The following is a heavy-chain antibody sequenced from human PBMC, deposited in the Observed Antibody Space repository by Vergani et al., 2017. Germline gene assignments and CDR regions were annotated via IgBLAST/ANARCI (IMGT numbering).Heavy chain of an antibody. CDR3: AKDRGYSNGWYGGYGMDV. D-gene: IGHD6-19*01. J-gene: IGHJ6*02. CDR1: GFTFDDYA. CDR2: ISWNSGSI. V-gene: IGHV3-9*03. Sequence: EVQLVESGGGLVQPGRSLRLSCAASGFTFDDYAMHWVRQAPGKGLDWVSGISWNSGSIGYADSVKGRFTISRDNAKNSLYLQMNSLRAEDMALYYCAKDRGYSNGWYGGYGMDVWGQGTTVTVSS.